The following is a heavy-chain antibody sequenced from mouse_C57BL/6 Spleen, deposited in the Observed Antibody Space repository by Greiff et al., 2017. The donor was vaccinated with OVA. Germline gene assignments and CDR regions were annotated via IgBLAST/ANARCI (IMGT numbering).Heavy chain of an antibody. V-gene: IGHV2-9-1*01. D-gene: IGHD1-1*01. CDR1: GFSLTSYA. CDR3: ARNGDYYGGSYGEFDY. J-gene: IGHJ2*01. CDR2: IWTGGGT. Sequence: QVQLKQSGPGLVAPSQSLSITCTVSGFSLTSYAISWVRQPPGKGLEWLGVIWTGGGTNYNSALKSRLSISKDNSKSQVFLKMNSLQTDDTARYYCARNGDYYGGSYGEFDYWGQGTTLTVSS.